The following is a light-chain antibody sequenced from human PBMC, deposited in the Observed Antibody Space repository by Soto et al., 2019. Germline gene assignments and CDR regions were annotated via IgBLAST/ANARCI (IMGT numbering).Light chain of an antibody. J-gene: IGKJ1*01. V-gene: IGKV3-15*01. Sequence: EIVLTQSPDTLSLSPGERATLSCRASQSVSSNLAWYQQKPGQAPRLLIYGASTRATGIPARFSGSGSGTEFTLTISSLQPDDFATYYCQQYGDYSLWTFGQGTKVDIK. CDR3: QQYGDYSLWT. CDR2: GAS. CDR1: QSVSSN.